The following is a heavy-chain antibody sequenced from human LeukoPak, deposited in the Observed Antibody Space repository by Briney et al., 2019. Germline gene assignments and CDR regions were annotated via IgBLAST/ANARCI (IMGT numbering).Heavy chain of an antibody. CDR2: SRNKAKSHTT. J-gene: IGHJ6*02. V-gene: IGHV3-72*01. CDR1: GFTFSDRD. Sequence: PGGSLRLSCAASGFTFSDRDMDWVRQAPGKGLEWVGRSRNKAKSHTTEYAASVKGRFTISRDNSNNSVWLQMNSLKTEDTAVYYCALWSYYYYGLDFWGQGTTVTVSS. D-gene: IGHD5-18*01. CDR3: ALWSYYYYGLDF.